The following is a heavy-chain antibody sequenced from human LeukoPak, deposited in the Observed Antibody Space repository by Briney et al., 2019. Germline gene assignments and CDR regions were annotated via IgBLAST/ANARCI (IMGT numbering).Heavy chain of an antibody. V-gene: IGHV3-30*03. CDR2: ISYDGRSK. CDR3: ARVYYDFWSGETDY. J-gene: IGHJ4*02. D-gene: IGHD3-3*01. Sequence: GGSLRLSCAASGFTFSSSGMHWVRQAPGKGLEWVAVISYDGRSKYYGDSVKGRFTISRDNSKNTLYLQMNSLRAEDTAVYYCARVYYDFWSGETDYWGQGTLVTVSS. CDR1: GFTFSSSG.